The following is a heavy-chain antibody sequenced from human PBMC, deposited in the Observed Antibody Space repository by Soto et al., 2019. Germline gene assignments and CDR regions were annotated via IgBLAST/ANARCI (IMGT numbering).Heavy chain of an antibody. CDR3: AHRVWGSGWAGGAFDI. Sequence: QITLKESGPTLVKPTQTLTLTCTFSGFSLSTSGVGVGWIRQPPGKALEWLALIYWDDDTRYSPSLKSRLTITKDTSKNQVVLTMTNMDPVDSATYYCAHRVWGSGWAGGAFDIWGQGTMVTVSS. J-gene: IGHJ3*02. V-gene: IGHV2-5*02. CDR1: GFSLSTSGVG. D-gene: IGHD6-19*01. CDR2: IYWDDDT.